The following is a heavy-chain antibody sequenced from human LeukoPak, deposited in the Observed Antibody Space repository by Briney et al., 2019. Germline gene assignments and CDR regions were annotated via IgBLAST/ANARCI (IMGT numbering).Heavy chain of an antibody. D-gene: IGHD1-14*01. V-gene: IGHV3-21*01. J-gene: IGHJ2*01. CDR2: ISSSSYI. Sequence: GGSLRLSCAASGFTFSSYAMNWVRQAPGKGLEWVSSISSSSYIYYADSVKGRFTISRDNAKNSLYLQMNSLRAEDTAVYYCARGRTQIGGWGPQDGTWYFDLWGRGTLVTVSS. CDR1: GFTFSSYA. CDR3: ARGRTQIGGWGPQDGTWYFDL.